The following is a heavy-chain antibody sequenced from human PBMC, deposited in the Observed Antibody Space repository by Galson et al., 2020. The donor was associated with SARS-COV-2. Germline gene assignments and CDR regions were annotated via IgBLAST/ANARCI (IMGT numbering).Heavy chain of an antibody. CDR2: IDYSGST. CDR1: VASIRSFY. CDR3: ARLSSFNRPHFDY. D-gene: IGHD3-10*01. J-gene: IGHJ4*02. V-gene: IGHV4-59*08. Sequence: ETSETLSLTCTVPVASIRSFYWSWIRQPPGKGLEWIGYIDYSGSTNYNPSLKSRVTISADTSKNQFSLRLCSVTAADTAVYYCARLSSFNRPHFDYWGRGTLVTVSS.